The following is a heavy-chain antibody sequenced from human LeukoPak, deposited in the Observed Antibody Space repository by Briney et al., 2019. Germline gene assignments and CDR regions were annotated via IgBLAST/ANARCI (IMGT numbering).Heavy chain of an antibody. D-gene: IGHD3-22*01. V-gene: IGHV1-8*01. CDR3: ARGLNYDSSGYYYDAFDI. J-gene: IGHJ3*02. CDR1: GYTFTSYD. CDR2: MNPNSGNT. Sequence: ASVKVSCKASGYTFTSYDINWVRQATGQGLEWMGWMNPNSGNTGYAQKFQGRVTMTRNTSISTAYMELSSLRSEDTAVYYCARGLNYDSSGYYYDAFDIWGQGTMVTVSS.